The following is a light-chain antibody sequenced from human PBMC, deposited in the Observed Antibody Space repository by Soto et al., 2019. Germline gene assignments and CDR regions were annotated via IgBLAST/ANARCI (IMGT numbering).Light chain of an antibody. CDR1: QSISSW. V-gene: IGKV1-5*03. CDR3: HQRQSWPRT. CDR2: KAS. J-gene: IGKJ1*01. Sequence: DIQMTQSPSTLSASVGDRVTITCRASQSISSWLAWYQQKPGKAPKLLIYKASSLESGVPSRFSGSGSGTEFTLTISSLQSEDFAVYYCHQRQSWPRTFGQGTKVDIK.